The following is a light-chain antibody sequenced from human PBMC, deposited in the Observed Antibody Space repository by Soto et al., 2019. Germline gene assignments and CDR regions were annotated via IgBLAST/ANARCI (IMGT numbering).Light chain of an antibody. CDR1: NSNIGSNT. J-gene: IGLJ3*02. CDR2: SNN. Sequence: QAVVTQPPSASGTPGQRVTISCSGSNSNIGSNTVNWYQQLPGTAPKLLIYSNNQRPSGVPDRFSCSKSGTSASLAISGLQSEDEADYYCEAWDDNLNGPHWVFGGGTKVTVL. CDR3: EAWDDNLNGPHWV. V-gene: IGLV1-44*01.